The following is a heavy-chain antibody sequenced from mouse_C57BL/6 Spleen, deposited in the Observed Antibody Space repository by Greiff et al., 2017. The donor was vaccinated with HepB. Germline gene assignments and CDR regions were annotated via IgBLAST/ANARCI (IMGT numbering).Heavy chain of an antibody. V-gene: IGHV1-18*01. CDR2: INPNNGGT. J-gene: IGHJ3*01. CDR3: ARSYYSNYLFAY. D-gene: IGHD2-5*01. Sequence: VQLKQSGPELVKPGASVKIPCKASGYTFTDYNMDWVKQSHGKSLEWIGDINPNNGGTIYNQKFKGKATLTVDKSSSTAYMELRSLTSEDTAVYYCARSYYSNYLFAYWGQGTLVTVSA. CDR1: GYTFTDYN.